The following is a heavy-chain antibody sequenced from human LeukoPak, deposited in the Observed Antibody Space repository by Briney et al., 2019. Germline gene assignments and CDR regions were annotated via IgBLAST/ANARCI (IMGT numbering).Heavy chain of an antibody. D-gene: IGHD6-19*01. J-gene: IGHJ6*03. Sequence: GGSLRLSCAASGFTFDDYGMSWVRHAPGKGLEWVPGINWNGGSTGYADSVKGRFTISRDNAKNSLYLQMNSLRAEDTALYYCARAAVAESRYYYCMDVWGKGTTVTVSS. CDR3: ARAAVAESRYYYCMDV. CDR2: INWNGGST. V-gene: IGHV3-20*04. CDR1: GFTFDDYG.